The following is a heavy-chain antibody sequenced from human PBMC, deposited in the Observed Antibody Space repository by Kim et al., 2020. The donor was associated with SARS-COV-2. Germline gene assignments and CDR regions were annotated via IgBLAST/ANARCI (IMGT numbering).Heavy chain of an antibody. V-gene: IGHV4-59*13. CDR3: VRSGSYYNFPLYSFDY. J-gene: IGHJ4*01. CDR1: GGSISSYY. D-gene: IGHD3-10*01. CDR2: IYYSGST. Sequence: SETLSLTCTVSGGSISSYYWSWIRQPPGKGLEWIGYIYYSGSTNYNPSLKSRVTISVDTSKNQFSLKLSSVTAADTAVYYCVRSGSYYNFPLYSFDYWG.